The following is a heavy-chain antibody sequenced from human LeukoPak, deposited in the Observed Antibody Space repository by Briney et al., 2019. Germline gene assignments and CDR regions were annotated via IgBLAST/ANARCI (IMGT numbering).Heavy chain of an antibody. CDR3: ATTGLLGDIP. CDR1: GFTISDYY. D-gene: IGHD2-21*01. V-gene: IGHV3-11*01. Sequence: GSLRLSCAASGFTISDYYMSWIRQAPGKGLEWLSYISKNGKTIYYADSVKGRFTISRDNAKKSVYLQMNSLKAEDTAVYYCATTGLLGDIPWGQGTLVTVST. J-gene: IGHJ5*02. CDR2: ISKNGKTI.